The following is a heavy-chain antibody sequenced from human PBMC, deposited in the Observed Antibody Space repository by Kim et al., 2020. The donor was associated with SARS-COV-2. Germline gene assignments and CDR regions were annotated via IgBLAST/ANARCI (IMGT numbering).Heavy chain of an antibody. CDR2: IYYSGST. CDR3: ARHLGYRYSSSWYEGEGFDP. V-gene: IGHV4-39*01. Sequence: SETLSLTCTVSGGSISSSSYYWGWIRQPPGKGLEWIGSIYYSGSTYYNPSLKSRVTISVDTSKNQFSLKLSSVTAADTAVYYCARHLGYRYSSSWYEGEGFDPWGQGTLVTVSS. D-gene: IGHD6-13*01. CDR1: GGSISSSSYY. J-gene: IGHJ5*02.